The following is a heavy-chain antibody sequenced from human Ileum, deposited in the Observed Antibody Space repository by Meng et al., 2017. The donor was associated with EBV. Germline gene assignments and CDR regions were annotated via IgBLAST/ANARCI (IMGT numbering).Heavy chain of an antibody. CDR2: IFNSGST. CDR3: ARDYSSSWYSGGFFKY. Sequence: LPQESGPGLLKPSETLPLTCTVSGASISSTPYYWGWIRQPPGKGLEWIGNIFNSGSTSYSPSLKSRVTISVDTSKNQFSLKLSSVAAADTAVYYCARDYSSSWYSGGFFKYWGQGILVTVSS. CDR1: GASISSTPYY. D-gene: IGHD6-13*01. V-gene: IGHV4-39*07. J-gene: IGHJ1*01.